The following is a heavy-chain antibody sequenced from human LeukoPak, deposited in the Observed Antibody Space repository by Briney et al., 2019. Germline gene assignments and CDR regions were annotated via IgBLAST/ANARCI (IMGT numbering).Heavy chain of an antibody. D-gene: IGHD4-17*01. Sequence: SETLSLTCAVYGGSFSGYYWSWIRKPPGKGLEWLGEINHSGSTNYNPSLKSRVTISVDTSKNQFSLKLSSVTAADTAVYYCARGLGYGDYYYYMDVWGKGTTVTVSS. CDR3: ARGLGYGDYYYYMDV. J-gene: IGHJ6*03. CDR1: GGSFSGYY. CDR2: INHSGST. V-gene: IGHV4-34*01.